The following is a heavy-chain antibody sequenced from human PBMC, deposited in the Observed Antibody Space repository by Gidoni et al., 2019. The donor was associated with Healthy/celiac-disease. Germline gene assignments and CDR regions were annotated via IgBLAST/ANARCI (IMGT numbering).Heavy chain of an antibody. CDR2: IKSKNDGGTT. D-gene: IGHD3-16*02. CDR3: TGGTTGTYYDYIWGSYRYPPFDY. J-gene: IGHJ4*02. CDR1: GCPFSNAG. V-gene: IGHV3-15*01. Sequence: EVQMVESGGGLVTPGGSLRLSCAAPGCPFSNAGIGWVRQSPGKGLEWVGRIKSKNDGGTTDYAAPVKGRFTISRDDSKHTLYLQINSLKTEDTAVYYCTGGTTGTYYDYIWGSYRYPPFDYWGQGTLVTVSS.